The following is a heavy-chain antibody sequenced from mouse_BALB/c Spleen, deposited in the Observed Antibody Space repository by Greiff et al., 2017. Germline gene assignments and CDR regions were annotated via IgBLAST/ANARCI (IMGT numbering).Heavy chain of an antibody. V-gene: IGHV5-6-5*01. J-gene: IGHJ2*01. CDR2: ISSGGST. CDR3: ARKAIRYFDY. Sequence: EVHLVESGGGLVKPGGSLKLSCAASGFTFSSYAMSWVRQTPEKRLEWVASISSGGSTYYPDSVKGRFTISRDNARNILYLQMSSLRSEDTAMYYCARKAIRYFDYWGQGTTLTVSS. CDR1: GFTFSSYA.